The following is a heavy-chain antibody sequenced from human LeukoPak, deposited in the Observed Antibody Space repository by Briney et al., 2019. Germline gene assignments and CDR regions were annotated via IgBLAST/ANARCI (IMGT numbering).Heavy chain of an antibody. CDR2: IIWIGGST. J-gene: IGHJ6*03. CDR1: GFTFDYYV. V-gene: IGHV3-20*04. Sequence: LRPSCAASGFTFDYYVMCWGRQAPGKGLELGSSIIWIGGSTCYADSVKGRFTISRDNAKNSRYLQMNSLIAEDTAVFYCATSGARYCTNGVCYYNYYYYYYMDVWGKGTTVTVSS. D-gene: IGHD2-8*01. CDR3: ATSGARYCTNGVCYYNYYYYYYMDV.